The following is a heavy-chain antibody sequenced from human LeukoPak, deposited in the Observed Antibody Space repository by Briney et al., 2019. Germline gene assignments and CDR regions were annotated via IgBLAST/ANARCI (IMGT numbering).Heavy chain of an antibody. CDR3: ARDNLIGFQEVGWFDP. CDR2: ISYDGSNK. D-gene: IGHD3-22*01. J-gene: IGHJ5*02. Sequence: QPGGSLRLSCAASGFTFSSYAMHWVRQAPGKGLEWVAVISYDGSNKYYADSVKGRFTISRDNSKNTLYLQMNSLRAEDTAVYYCARDNLIGFQEVGWFDPWGQGTLVTVSS. CDR1: GFTFSSYA. V-gene: IGHV3-30-3*01.